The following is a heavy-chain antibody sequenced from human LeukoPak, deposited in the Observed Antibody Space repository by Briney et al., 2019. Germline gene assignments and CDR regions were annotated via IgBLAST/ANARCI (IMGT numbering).Heavy chain of an antibody. V-gene: IGHV4-39*07. CDR3: ASLSTLWFGDKIPSFDY. J-gene: IGHJ4*02. Sequence: SETLSLTCTVSGGSISSSSYYWGWIRQPPGKGLEWIGSIYYSGSTYYNPSLKSRVTISVDTSKNQFSLKLSSVTAADTAVYYCASLSTLWFGDKIPSFDYWGQGTLVTVSS. CDR1: GGSISSSSYY. D-gene: IGHD3-10*01. CDR2: IYYSGST.